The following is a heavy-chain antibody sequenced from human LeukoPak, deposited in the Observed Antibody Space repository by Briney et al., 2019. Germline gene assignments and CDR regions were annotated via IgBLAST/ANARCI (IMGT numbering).Heavy chain of an antibody. CDR2: ISGDGDTT. Sequence: GGSLRLSCAASGFTFDDYVMHWVRQAPGKGPEWVSLISGDGDTTYYADSVKGRFTTSRDNSKNSLYLQMNSLKTEDTALYYCTKDRDSSITSCYPDWFDPWGQGTLVTVSS. V-gene: IGHV3-43*02. CDR3: TKDRDSSITSCYPDWFDP. J-gene: IGHJ5*02. CDR1: GFTFDDYV. D-gene: IGHD2-2*01.